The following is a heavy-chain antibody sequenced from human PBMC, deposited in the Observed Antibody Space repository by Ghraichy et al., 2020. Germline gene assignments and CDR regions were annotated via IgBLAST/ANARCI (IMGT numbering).Heavy chain of an antibody. CDR3: ARVAYGYADFDY. D-gene: IGHD5-12*01. Sequence: ASVKVSCKASGYTFTSYYMHWVRQAPGQGLEWMGIINPSGGSTSYAQKLQGRVTMTRDTSTSTVYMELSSLRSEDTAVYYCARVAYGYADFDYWGQGTLVTVSS. CDR1: GYTFTSYY. V-gene: IGHV1-46*03. CDR2: INPSGGST. J-gene: IGHJ4*02.